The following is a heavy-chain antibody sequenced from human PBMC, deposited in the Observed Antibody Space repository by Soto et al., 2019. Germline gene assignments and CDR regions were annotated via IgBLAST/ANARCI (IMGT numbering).Heavy chain of an antibody. CDR1: GFTFSDYY. J-gene: IGHJ4*02. V-gene: IGHV3-11*05. CDR3: ARDPYSGYGDYFDY. D-gene: IGHD5-12*01. Sequence: VQLVESGGGLVKPGGSLRLSCAASGFTFSDYYMSWIRQAPGKGLEWVSYISSSSSYTNYADSVKGRFTISRDNAKNSLYLQMNSLRAEDTAVYYCARDPYSGYGDYFDYWGQGTLVTVSS. CDR2: ISSSSSYT.